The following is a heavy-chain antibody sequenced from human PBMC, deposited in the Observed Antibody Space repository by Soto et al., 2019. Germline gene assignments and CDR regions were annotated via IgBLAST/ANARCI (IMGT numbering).Heavy chain of an antibody. V-gene: IGHV3-30*03. Sequence: GGSLRLSCAASGFTFSSYGMHWVRQAPGKGLEWVAVISYDGSNKYYADSVKGRFTISRDNAKNSLYLQMNSLRAEDTAVYYCARVLHVELRYGVFDPWGQGTLVTVSS. CDR1: GFTFSSYG. J-gene: IGHJ5*02. D-gene: IGHD3-10*01. CDR3: ARVLHVELRYGVFDP. CDR2: ISYDGSNK.